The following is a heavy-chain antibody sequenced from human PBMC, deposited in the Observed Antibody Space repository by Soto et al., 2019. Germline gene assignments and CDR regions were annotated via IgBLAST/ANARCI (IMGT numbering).Heavy chain of an antibody. CDR1: GGSISSSSYY. D-gene: IGHD3-3*01. CDR3: ARQGFWSGYTYYYYYGMDV. J-gene: IGHJ6*01. CDR2: IYYSVST. Sequence: SETRSLTCTVSGGSISSSSYYWGWILHPPGKGLEWIGSIYYSVSTYYNPSLKSRVTISVDTSKNQFSLKLSSVTAADTAVYYCARQGFWSGYTYYYYYGMDVRGHGNKVTFS. V-gene: IGHV4-39*01.